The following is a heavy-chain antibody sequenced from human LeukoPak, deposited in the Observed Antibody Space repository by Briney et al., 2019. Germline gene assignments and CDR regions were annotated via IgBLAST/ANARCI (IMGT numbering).Heavy chain of an antibody. CDR2: IKQDGSEK. CDR1: GFSFSDYW. CDR3: AKKGSRIAAAGPYFDS. J-gene: IGHJ4*02. Sequence: GGSLRLSCAASGFSFSDYWMSWVRQAPGKGLEWVANIKQDGSEKYYVDSVKGRFTISRDNAKNSLYLQMNSLRAEDTAVYYCAKKGSRIAAAGPYFDSWGQGALVTVSS. D-gene: IGHD6-13*01. V-gene: IGHV3-7*02.